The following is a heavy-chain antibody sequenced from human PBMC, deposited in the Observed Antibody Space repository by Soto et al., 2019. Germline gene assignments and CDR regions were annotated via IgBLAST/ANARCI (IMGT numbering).Heavy chain of an antibody. CDR2: IYYSGST. J-gene: IGHJ6*02. D-gene: IGHD3-3*01. CDR3: ARSEVREVTIFGVVIISPYYGMDV. Sequence: PSETLSLTCTASGGSISSSSYYWGWIRQPPGKGLEWIGSIYYSGSTYYNPSLKSRVTISVDTSKNQFSLKLSSVTAADTAVYYCARSEVREVTIFGVVIISPYYGMDVWGQGTTVTVSS. CDR1: GGSISSSSYY. V-gene: IGHV4-39*01.